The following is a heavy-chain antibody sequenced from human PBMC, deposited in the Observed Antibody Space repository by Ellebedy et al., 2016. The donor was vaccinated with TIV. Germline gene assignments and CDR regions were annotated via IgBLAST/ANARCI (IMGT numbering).Heavy chain of an antibody. Sequence: MPSETLSLTCGVYGGSFSGYYWSWIRQPPGKGLEWIVKINHSGSTNYNPSLKSRLTMSVDTSKKQFSLNLSSVTAADTAVYYCARSTSMEVFDYWGQGILVTVSS. CDR3: ARSTSMEVFDY. V-gene: IGHV4-34*01. CDR1: GGSFSGYY. CDR2: INHSGST. J-gene: IGHJ4*02. D-gene: IGHD5-18*01.